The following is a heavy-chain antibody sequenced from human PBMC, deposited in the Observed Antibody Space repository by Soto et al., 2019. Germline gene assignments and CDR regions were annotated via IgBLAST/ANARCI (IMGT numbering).Heavy chain of an antibody. CDR2: ISYDGSNK. Sequence: QVQLVESGGGVVQPGRSLSLSCAASGFTFSSYGMHWVRQAPGKGLEWVAVISYDGSNKYYADSVKGRFTIARDNSKNTLYLQMHSRSAEESAVYYCAKEWLRYFVWLLSDHGGGLAVWGQGTTVTVSS. V-gene: IGHV3-30*18. CDR3: AKEWLRYFVWLLSDHGGGLAV. D-gene: IGHD3-9*01. CDR1: GFTFSSYG. J-gene: IGHJ6*02.